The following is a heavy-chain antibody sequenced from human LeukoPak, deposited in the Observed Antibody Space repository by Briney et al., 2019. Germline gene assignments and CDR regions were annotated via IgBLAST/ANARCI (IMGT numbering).Heavy chain of an antibody. CDR3: ARRGYSGYSPLDS. CDR1: GYSFTSSW. J-gene: IGHJ4*02. CDR2: IHPSDSET. Sequence: GESLKISCQASGYSFTSSWIGWARQMPGKGLEWMAIIHPSDSETQYSPSFQGQVTISADNSISTAYLQWSSLKASDTAMYYCARRGYSGYSPLDSWGQGTLVTVSS. D-gene: IGHD5-12*01. V-gene: IGHV5-51*01.